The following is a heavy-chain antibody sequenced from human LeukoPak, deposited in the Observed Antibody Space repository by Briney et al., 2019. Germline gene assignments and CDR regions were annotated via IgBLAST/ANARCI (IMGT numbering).Heavy chain of an antibody. CDR3: ARWRKSYGGNQGLSFDY. Sequence: ASVKVSCKASGYTFTGYYMHWVRQAPGQGLEWMGWINPNSGGTNYAQKFQGRVTMTRDTSISTAYMELSRLRSDDTAVYYCARWRKSYGGNQGLSFDYWGQGTLVTVSS. CDR2: INPNSGGT. J-gene: IGHJ4*02. V-gene: IGHV1-2*02. CDR1: GYTFTGYY. D-gene: IGHD4-23*01.